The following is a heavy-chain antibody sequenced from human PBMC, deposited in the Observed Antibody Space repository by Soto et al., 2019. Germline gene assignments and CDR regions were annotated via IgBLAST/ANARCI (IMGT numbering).Heavy chain of an antibody. Sequence: GASVKVSCKASGCIFSKYAISWVRHAPGQGLEWLGGIIPMFGTPNYAQKFQGRVTISADESTTTAYLELSSLRSADTAVYFCARKMRDRNFYHGLAVWGQGTTVTVSS. CDR3: ARKMRDRNFYHGLAV. V-gene: IGHV1-69*13. J-gene: IGHJ6*02. CDR1: GCIFSKYA. D-gene: IGHD3-22*01. CDR2: IIPMFGTP.